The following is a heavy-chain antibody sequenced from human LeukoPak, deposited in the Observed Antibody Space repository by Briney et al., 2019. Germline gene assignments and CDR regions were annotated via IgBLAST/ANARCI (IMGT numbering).Heavy chain of an antibody. J-gene: IGHJ4*02. CDR2: IYYSGST. V-gene: IGHV4-59*08. D-gene: IGHD6-19*01. Sequence: SETLSLTCTVSGGSMSPYHWGWIRQPPGKGLEWTGYIYYSGSTNYNPSLNSRVTISVDTSKNQFSLRPSSVTAADTAIYYCARAVSGRFDYWGQGTLVTVSS. CDR1: GGSMSPYH. CDR3: ARAVSGRFDY.